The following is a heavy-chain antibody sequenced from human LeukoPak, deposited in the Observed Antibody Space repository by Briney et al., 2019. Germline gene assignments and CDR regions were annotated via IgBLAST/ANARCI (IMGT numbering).Heavy chain of an antibody. J-gene: IGHJ4*02. Sequence: SSETLSLTCTVSGGSISSYYWSWIRQPAGKGLEWIGRIYTSGSTNYNPSLKSRVTMSVGTSKNQFSLKLSSATAADTAVYYCASQDSYGYAFGYWGQGTLVTVSS. D-gene: IGHD5-18*01. CDR2: IYTSGST. CDR1: GGSISSYY. V-gene: IGHV4-4*07. CDR3: ASQDSYGYAFGY.